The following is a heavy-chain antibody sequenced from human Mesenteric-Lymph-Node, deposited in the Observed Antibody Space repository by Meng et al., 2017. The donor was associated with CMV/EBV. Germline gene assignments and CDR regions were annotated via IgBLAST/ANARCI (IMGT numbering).Heavy chain of an antibody. Sequence: ASVKVSCKVSGDIFGSKVITWVRQAPGQGLEWMGWINPNNGGTNYAQKFQGRVTMTRDTSTSTVYMELSSLRSEDTAVYYCARGNYGMDVWGQGTTVTVSS. CDR1: GDIFGSKV. CDR2: INPNNGGT. V-gene: IGHV1-8*02. CDR3: ARGNYGMDV. J-gene: IGHJ6*02.